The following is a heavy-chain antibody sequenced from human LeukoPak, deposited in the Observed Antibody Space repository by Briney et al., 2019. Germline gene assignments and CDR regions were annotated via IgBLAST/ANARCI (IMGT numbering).Heavy chain of an antibody. D-gene: IGHD1-26*01. CDR3: ARDIVGATGYFDY. J-gene: IGHJ4*02. V-gene: IGHV1-2*02. CDR2: INPNSGGT. Sequence: GASVKVSCKASGYTFTGYYMHWVRQAPGQGLEWMGWINPNSGGTNYAQKFQGRVTMTRDTSISTAYMELSRLRSDDTAVYYCARDIVGATGYFDYWGQGTLVTVSS. CDR1: GYTFTGYY.